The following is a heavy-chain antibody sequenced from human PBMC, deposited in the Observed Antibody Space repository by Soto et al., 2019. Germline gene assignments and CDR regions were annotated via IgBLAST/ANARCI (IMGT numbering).Heavy chain of an antibody. Sequence: EVQLLESGGGLVQPGGSLRLSCAASGFTSSSYVMSWVRQAPGKGLEWVSVISGSGGSTYYADSVKGRFTISRDNSKNTLYLQMNSLRAEDTAVYYCANHIWFGELSNWGQGTLVTVSS. J-gene: IGHJ4*02. CDR3: ANHIWFGELSN. CDR1: GFTSSSYV. CDR2: ISGSGGST. V-gene: IGHV3-23*01. D-gene: IGHD3-10*01.